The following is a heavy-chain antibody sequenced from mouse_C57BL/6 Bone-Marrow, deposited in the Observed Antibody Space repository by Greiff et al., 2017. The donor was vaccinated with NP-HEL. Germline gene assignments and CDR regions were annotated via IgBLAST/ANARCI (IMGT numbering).Heavy chain of an antibody. V-gene: IGHV1-22*01. Sequence: VQLQQSGPELVKPGASVKMSCKASGYTFTDYNMHWVKQSHGKSLEWIGYINPNNGGTSYNQKFKGKATLTVNKSSSTAYMELRSLTSEDSAVYYCARRHYYGSSYGDAMDYWGQGTSVTVSS. CDR3: ARRHYYGSSYGDAMDY. D-gene: IGHD1-1*01. CDR2: INPNNGGT. J-gene: IGHJ4*01. CDR1: GYTFTDYN.